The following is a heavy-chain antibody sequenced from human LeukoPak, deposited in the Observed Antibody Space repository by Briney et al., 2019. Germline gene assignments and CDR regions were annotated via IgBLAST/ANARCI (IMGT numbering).Heavy chain of an antibody. CDR3: TRLFRDSSSWYPYYYYGMDV. CDR2: IRSKANSYAT. J-gene: IGHJ6*02. V-gene: IGHV3-73*01. D-gene: IGHD6-13*01. CDR1: GFTFSGSA. Sequence: GGSLRLSCAASGFTFSGSAMHWVRQASGKGLEWVGRIRSKANSYATAYAASVKGRFTISRDDSKNTAYLQMNSLKTEDTAVYYCTRLFRDSSSWYPYYYYGMDVWGQGTTVTVSS.